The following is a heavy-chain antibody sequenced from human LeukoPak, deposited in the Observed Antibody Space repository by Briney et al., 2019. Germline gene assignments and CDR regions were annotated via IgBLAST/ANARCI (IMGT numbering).Heavy chain of an antibody. V-gene: IGHV1-69*05. CDR2: ILPAFGTV. CDR1: GVTFSSYA. CDR3: ATNPMTGYHLGDYYYFYMAV. J-gene: IGHJ6*03. D-gene: IGHD1-20*01. Sequence: ASVKVSCKASGVTFSSYAISWVRQAPGQGLEWIGGILPAFGTVNSAQKFQGRVTITKEDSTTTAYVELSSLRSEDTAVYYCATNPMTGYHLGDYYYFYMAVWGKGTTVTVS.